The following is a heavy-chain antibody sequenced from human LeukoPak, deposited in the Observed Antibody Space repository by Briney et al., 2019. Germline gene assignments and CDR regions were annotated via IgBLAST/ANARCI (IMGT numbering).Heavy chain of an antibody. Sequence: GGSLRLSCAASGFTFSSYAMHWVRQAPGKGLEWVAVISYDGSNKYYADSVKGRFTISRDNSKNTLYLQMNSLRAEDTAVYYCARDKRRYCSGGSCWPLDYWGQGTLVTVSS. CDR2: ISYDGSNK. D-gene: IGHD2-15*01. V-gene: IGHV3-30*04. CDR1: GFTFSSYA. J-gene: IGHJ4*02. CDR3: ARDKRRYCSGGSCWPLDY.